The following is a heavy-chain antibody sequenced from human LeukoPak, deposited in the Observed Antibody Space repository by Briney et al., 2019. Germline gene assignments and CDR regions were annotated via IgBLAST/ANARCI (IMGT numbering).Heavy chain of an antibody. J-gene: IGHJ4*02. CDR3: ARVWGLAVAGGEIEY. CDR1: GFTFSSYS. Sequence: GGSLRLSCAASGFTFSSYSMNWVRQAPGKGLEWVSYISSSGTTTYYADSVKGRFTISRDNAKNSLYLQMNSLRDEDTAVYYCARVWGLAVAGGEIEYWVQGTLVTVSS. V-gene: IGHV3-48*02. D-gene: IGHD6-13*01. CDR2: ISSSGTTT.